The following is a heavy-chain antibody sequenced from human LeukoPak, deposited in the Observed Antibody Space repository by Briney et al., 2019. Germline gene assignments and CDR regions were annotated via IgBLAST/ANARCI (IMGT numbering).Heavy chain of an antibody. J-gene: IGHJ4*02. CDR3: ARGYYYDSSGYYYSR. CDR1: GFTFSNYG. V-gene: IGHV3-30*03. CDR2: ISSDGSNK. Sequence: GGSLRLSCAASGFTFSNYGMHWVRQAPGKGLEWVAVISSDGSNKYYADSVKGRFTISRDNAKNSLFLQMTSLRAEDTAVYYCARGYYYDSSGYYYSRWGQGTLVTVSS. D-gene: IGHD3-22*01.